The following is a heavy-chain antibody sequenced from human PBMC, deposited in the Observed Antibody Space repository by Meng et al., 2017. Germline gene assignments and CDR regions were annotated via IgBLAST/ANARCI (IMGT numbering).Heavy chain of an antibody. J-gene: IGHJ4*02. CDR1: GYTLTELS. V-gene: IGHV1-24*01. D-gene: IGHD2-15*01. CDR2: FDPEDGET. Sequence: ASVKVSCKVSGYTLTELSMHWVRQAPGKGLEWMGGFDPEDGETIYAQKFQGRVTMTRDTSTSTVYMELSSLRSEDTAVYYCARSIIGSRLFDYWGQGTLVTVSS. CDR3: ARSIIGSRLFDY.